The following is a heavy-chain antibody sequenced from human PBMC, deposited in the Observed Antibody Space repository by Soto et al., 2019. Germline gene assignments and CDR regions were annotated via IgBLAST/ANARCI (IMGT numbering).Heavy chain of an antibody. CDR1: GFTFNSHP. CDR3: ARGRPPYCDGIKCYWTDDY. J-gene: IGHJ4*02. V-gene: IGHV3-23*01. Sequence: EVQLLESGGGLVQPGGSLGLSCVASGFTFNSHPMSWVRQAPGKGLEWVSAIRGSGDSTYYADSVKGRFTVSRDNSKNTLYLQRNSLRAEDTAVYFCARGRPPYCDGIKCYWTDDYWGQGTLVTVSS. CDR2: IRGSGDST. D-gene: IGHD2-21*01.